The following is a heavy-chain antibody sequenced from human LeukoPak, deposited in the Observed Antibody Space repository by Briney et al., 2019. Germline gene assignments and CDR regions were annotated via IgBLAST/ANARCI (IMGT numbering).Heavy chain of an antibody. V-gene: IGHV3-23*01. CDR1: GFTFSSSA. D-gene: IGHD5-12*01. CDR2: ISGSGGST. Sequence: GGSLRLSCAASGFTFSSSAMSWVRQAPGKGLEWVSAISGSGGSTYYADSVKGRFTISRDNSKNTLYLQMNSLRAEDTAVYYCAKEGGRGYSGYDSNYYYYYYMDVWGKGTTVTVSS. CDR3: AKEGGRGYSGYDSNYYYYYYMDV. J-gene: IGHJ6*03.